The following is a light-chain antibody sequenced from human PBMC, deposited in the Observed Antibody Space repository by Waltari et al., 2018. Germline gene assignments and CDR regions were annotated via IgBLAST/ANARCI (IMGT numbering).Light chain of an antibody. CDR2: QES. Sequence: SYELTQPPSVSVSPGQTASITCSGDKLGDKYACWYQQKPGQSPGLGIYQESKRPSGIPERFSGSNSGNTATLTISGTQARDEADYYCQAWDSSTGVFGTGTKVTVL. CDR3: QAWDSSTGV. J-gene: IGLJ1*01. V-gene: IGLV3-1*01. CDR1: KLGDKY.